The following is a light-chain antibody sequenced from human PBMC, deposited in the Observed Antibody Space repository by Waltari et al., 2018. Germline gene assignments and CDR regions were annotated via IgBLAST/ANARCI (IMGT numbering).Light chain of an antibody. J-gene: IGKJ1*01. CDR1: QGISNY. CDR2: AAS. CDR3: QKYYSAPWT. Sequence: QTTQAPSPLSASVGERVTITSRASQGISNYLAWYQQKPGKVPKLLIYAASTLQSGVPSRFSGSGSGTDFTLSISSLQPEDVATYFCQKYYSAPWTFGQGTKVEIK. V-gene: IGKV1-27*01.